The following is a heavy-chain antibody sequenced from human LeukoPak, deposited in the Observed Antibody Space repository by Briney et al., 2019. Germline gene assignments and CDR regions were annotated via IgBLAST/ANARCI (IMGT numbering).Heavy chain of an antibody. Sequence: GGSLRPSCAASGFTFSSYSMNWVRQAPGKGLEWVSSISSSSSYIYYADSVKGRFTISRDNAKNSLYLQMNSLRAEDTAVYYCAREVGGLWPDYWGQGTLVTVSS. J-gene: IGHJ4*02. D-gene: IGHD4/OR15-4a*01. CDR1: GFTFSSYS. V-gene: IGHV3-21*01. CDR3: AREVGGLWPDY. CDR2: ISSSSSYI.